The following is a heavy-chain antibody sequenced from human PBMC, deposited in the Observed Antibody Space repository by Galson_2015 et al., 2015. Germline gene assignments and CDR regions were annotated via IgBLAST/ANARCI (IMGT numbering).Heavy chain of an antibody. Sequence: SVKVSCTASGYTFTSYGISWVRQTPGQGLEWMGWISAYNGNTNYAQKLQGRVTMTTDTSTSTAYMELRSLRSDDTAVYYCARDKSAGYSSSWYFYSGQRTLVTVSS. CDR1: GYTFTSYG. CDR2: ISAYNGNT. D-gene: IGHD6-13*01. V-gene: IGHV1-18*01. CDR3: ARDKSAGYSSSWYFY. J-gene: IGHJ4*02.